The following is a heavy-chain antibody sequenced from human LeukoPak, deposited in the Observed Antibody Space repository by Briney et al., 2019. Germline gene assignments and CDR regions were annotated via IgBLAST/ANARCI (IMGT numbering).Heavy chain of an antibody. D-gene: IGHD5-24*01. CDR1: GGTFSSYA. CDR2: IIPIFGTT. J-gene: IGHJ4*02. Sequence: VASVKVSCKASGGTFSSYAISWVRQAPGQGLEWMGGIIPIFGTTNYAQNFQGRITITTDESTSTAYMELSSLTSEDTAVYYCASVPERGWLPFDYWGQGILVTVSS. V-gene: IGHV1-69*05. CDR3: ASVPERGWLPFDY.